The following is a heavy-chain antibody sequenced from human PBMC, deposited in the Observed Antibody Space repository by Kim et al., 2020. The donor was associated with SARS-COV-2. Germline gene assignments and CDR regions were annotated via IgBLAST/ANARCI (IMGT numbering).Heavy chain of an antibody. CDR3: ARRNRIAAAGRGAFDL. Sequence: SETLSLTCTVSGGSISSSSYYWGWIRQPPGKGLEWIGSIYYSGSTYYNPSLKSRVAISVDTSKNQFSLKLSSVTAADTAVYYCARRNRIAAAGRGAFDLWGQGTMVTVSS. J-gene: IGHJ3*01. CDR1: GGSISSSSYY. CDR2: IYYSGST. V-gene: IGHV4-39*01. D-gene: IGHD6-13*01.